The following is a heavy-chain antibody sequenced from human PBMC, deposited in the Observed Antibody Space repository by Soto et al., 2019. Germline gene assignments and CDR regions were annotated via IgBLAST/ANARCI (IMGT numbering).Heavy chain of an antibody. D-gene: IGHD6-6*01. Sequence: QVQLQQWGAGLLKPSETLSLTCAVYGGSFSGYYWSWIRQPPGKVLEWIGEINHSGSTNYNPSLKSRVTISVDTSKNQFSLKLSSVTAADTAVYYCARVLAARQFDYWGQGTLVTVSS. V-gene: IGHV4-34*01. CDR1: GGSFSGYY. CDR3: ARVLAARQFDY. J-gene: IGHJ4*02. CDR2: INHSGST.